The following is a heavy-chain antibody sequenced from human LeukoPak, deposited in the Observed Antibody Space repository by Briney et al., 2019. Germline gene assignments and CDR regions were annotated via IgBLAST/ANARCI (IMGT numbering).Heavy chain of an antibody. CDR1: GESFSGYY. D-gene: IGHD3-10*01. V-gene: IGHV4-34*01. CDR3: ARKITMVRGVRGGRSSSIDY. J-gene: IGHJ4*02. CDR2: INHSGST. Sequence: SETLSLTCAVYGESFSGYYWSWIRQPPGKGLEWIGEINHSGSTNYNPSLKSRVTISVDTSKNQFSLKLSSVTAADTAVYYCARKITMVRGVRGGRSSSIDYWGQGTLVTVSS.